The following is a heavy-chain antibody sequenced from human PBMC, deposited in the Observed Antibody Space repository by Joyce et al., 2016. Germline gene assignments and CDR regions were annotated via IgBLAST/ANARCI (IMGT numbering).Heavy chain of an antibody. CDR1: GFSLRSSGRG. CDR2: IDWDADK. Sequence: QVTLREAGPALVKPTQTLTLPCNFSGFSLRSSGRGVGWIRQPPGKALEWLALIDWDADKHYRTSPKTRLTISKDSSKNQVVLTVANVDPVDTGTYYCVRSQGGAPWHFDYWGQGIVVTVSS. CDR3: VRSQGGAPWHFDY. D-gene: IGHD3-16*01. V-gene: IGHV2-70*01. J-gene: IGHJ4*02.